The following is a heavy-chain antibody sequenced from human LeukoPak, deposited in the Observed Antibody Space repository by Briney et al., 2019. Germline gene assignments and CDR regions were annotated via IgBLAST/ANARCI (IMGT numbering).Heavy chain of an antibody. CDR3: ARARQLSYNWFDP. CDR1: GYTFTSYD. D-gene: IGHD5-18*01. V-gene: IGHV1-2*02. CDR2: INPNSGGT. Sequence: GASVKVSCKASGYTFTSYDINWVRQATGQGLEWMGWINPNSGGTNYAQKFQGRVTMTRDTSISTAYMELSRLRSDDTAVYYCARARQLSYNWFDPWGQGTLVTVSS. J-gene: IGHJ5*02.